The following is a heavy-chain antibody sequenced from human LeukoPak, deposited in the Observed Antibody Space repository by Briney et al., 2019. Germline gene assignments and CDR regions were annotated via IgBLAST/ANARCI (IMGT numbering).Heavy chain of an antibody. CDR3: ARMSQLLWSGELGGAFDI. CDR2: IWYDGSNK. D-gene: IGHD3-10*01. J-gene: IGHJ3*02. Sequence: GGSLSLSCAASGFTFSSYGMHWVRQAPGKGLEWVAVIWYDGSNKYYADSVKGRFTISRDNSKNTLYLQMNSLRAEDTAVYYCARMSQLLWSGELGGAFDIWGQGTMVTVSS. V-gene: IGHV3-33*01. CDR1: GFTFSSYG.